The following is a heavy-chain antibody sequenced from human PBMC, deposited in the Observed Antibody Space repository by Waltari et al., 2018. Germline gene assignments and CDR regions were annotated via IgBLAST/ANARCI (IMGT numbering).Heavy chain of an antibody. V-gene: IGHV4-38-2*01. CDR2: TYQGGRA. J-gene: IGHJ5*02. D-gene: IGHD2-21*02. CDR3: ARLSPYTSSGDFFDP. CDR1: GFPIGSEYY. Sequence: QVQLQESGPRLVKPSETLSLTCSVSGFPIGSEYYWAWVRQSPGEGLVWIGRTYQGGRAEYNPSLKGRVTISVDTSKNQFSLKLTSVTVADSGVYYCARLSPYTSSGDFFDPWGQGALVTVSS.